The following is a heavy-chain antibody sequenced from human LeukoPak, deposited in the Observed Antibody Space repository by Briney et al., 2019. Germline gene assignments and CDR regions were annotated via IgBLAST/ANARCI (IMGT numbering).Heavy chain of an antibody. V-gene: IGHV4-4*02. CDR1: GGSISSSNW. J-gene: IGHJ4*02. CDR3: ARVSSGATTVDY. D-gene: IGHD1-26*01. Sequence: SETLSLTCAVSGGSISSSNWWSWVRQPPGKGLEWIGEIYHSGSTNYNPSLKSRVTISVDKSKNQFSLKLSSVTATDTAVYYCARVSSGATTVDYWGQGTLVTVSS. CDR2: IYHSGST.